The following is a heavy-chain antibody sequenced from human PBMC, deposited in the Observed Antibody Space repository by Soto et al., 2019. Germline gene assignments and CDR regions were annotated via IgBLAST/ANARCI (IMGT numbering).Heavy chain of an antibody. J-gene: IGHJ6*02. Sequence: QVQLQESGPGLVKPSETLSLTCTISGGPMNNYYCSWFRQPRGQGLEWIGYMGYNGFTRYNPSLRSRVAISIHTAKNQFSLNLSSVTAADTALYYCARQGFGELHGLVDVWGQGITVTVSS. V-gene: IGHV4-59*08. CDR1: GGPMNNYY. D-gene: IGHD3-10*01. CDR3: ARQGFGELHGLVDV. CDR2: MGYNGFT.